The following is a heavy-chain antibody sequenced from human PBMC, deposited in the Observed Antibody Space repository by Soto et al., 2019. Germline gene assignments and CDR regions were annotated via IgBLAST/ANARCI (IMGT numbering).Heavy chain of an antibody. V-gene: IGHV1-18*01. CDR1: GYTFTSYG. CDR3: ASGQTLVYDSSVYPFDY. J-gene: IGHJ4*02. Sequence: QVQLVQSGAEVKKPGASVKVSCKASGYTFTSYGISWVRQAPGQGLEWMGRIRRDTGNTNYAQKLQGRVTMTTDTSTSTAYMELRSLRSDDTAVYYCASGQTLVYDSSVYPFDYWGQGTLVTVSS. CDR2: IRRDTGNT. D-gene: IGHD3-22*01.